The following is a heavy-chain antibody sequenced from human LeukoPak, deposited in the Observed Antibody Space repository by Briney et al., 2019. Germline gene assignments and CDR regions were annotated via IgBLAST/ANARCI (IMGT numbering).Heavy chain of an antibody. V-gene: IGHV3-7*01. J-gene: IGHJ4*02. CDR1: GFTFSSYC. D-gene: IGHD5-18*01. CDR2: IKQDGSEK. CDR3: ASDVDTGMVSYFDY. Sequence: TGGSLRLSCAASGFTFSSYCMSWVRQAQGKWLEWVANIKQDGSEKYYVDSVKGRFTISRDNAKKSLYLQMNSPRAADTAVYYCASDVDTGMVSYFDYWGQGTLVTVSS.